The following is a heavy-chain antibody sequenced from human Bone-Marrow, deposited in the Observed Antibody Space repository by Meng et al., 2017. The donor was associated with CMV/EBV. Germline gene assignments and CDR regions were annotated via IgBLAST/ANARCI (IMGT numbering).Heavy chain of an antibody. CDR2: ISSSGSTI. J-gene: IGHJ6*02. Sequence: LSLTGAASGFTFSSYEMNWVRQAPGKGLEWVSYISSSGSTIYYADSVKGRFTISRDNAKNSLYLQMNSLRAEDTAVYYCARVGAAAGPYPGGSVYYYGMDVWGQGTTVTVSS. D-gene: IGHD6-13*01. V-gene: IGHV3-48*03. CDR3: ARVGAAAGPYPGGSVYYYGMDV. CDR1: GFTFSSYE.